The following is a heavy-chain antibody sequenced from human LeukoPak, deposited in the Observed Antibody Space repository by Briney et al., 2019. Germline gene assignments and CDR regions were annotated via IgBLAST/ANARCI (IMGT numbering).Heavy chain of an antibody. CDR1: GFTFSSYS. Sequence: GGSLRLSCAASGFTFSSYSMNWVRQAPGKGLDWVSSISSSSSYIYYADSVKGRFTISRDNAKNSLYLQMNSLRAEDTAVYYCSRLMDWNDEFDYWGQGTLLTISS. V-gene: IGHV3-21*01. D-gene: IGHD1-1*01. CDR2: ISSSSSYI. CDR3: SRLMDWNDEFDY. J-gene: IGHJ4*02.